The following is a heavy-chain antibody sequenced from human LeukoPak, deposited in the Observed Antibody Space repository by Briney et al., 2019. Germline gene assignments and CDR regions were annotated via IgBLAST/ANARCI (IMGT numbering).Heavy chain of an antibody. Sequence: SGPTLVNPTQTLTLTCSFSGFPLSTSGMRVSWIRQPPGKALEWLARIDWDDDKFYSTSLKTRLTISKDTSKNQVVLTMTSMDPVDTATYYCARTHSSTYHFDFWGQGTLVTVSS. CDR1: GFPLSTSGMR. J-gene: IGHJ4*02. V-gene: IGHV2-70*04. CDR3: ARTHSSTYHFDF. D-gene: IGHD2/OR15-2a*01. CDR2: IDWDDDK.